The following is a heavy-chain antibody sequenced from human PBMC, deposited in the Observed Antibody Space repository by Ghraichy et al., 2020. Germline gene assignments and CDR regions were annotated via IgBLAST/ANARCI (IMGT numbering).Heavy chain of an antibody. CDR1: GFSLNSRGMC. D-gene: IGHD1-26*01. CDR2: IDSNDDK. V-gene: IGHV2-70*11. J-gene: IGHJ4*02. CDR3: ARENVSLTGSSIYDY. Sequence: SGPTLVKPTQTLTLTCTFSGFSLNSRGMCVTWIRQPPGKALEWLARIDSNDDKYFRSSLKTRLIISKDTSKNQVVLTMANLDPVDTATYYCARENVSLTGSSIYDYWGQGTLVTVSS.